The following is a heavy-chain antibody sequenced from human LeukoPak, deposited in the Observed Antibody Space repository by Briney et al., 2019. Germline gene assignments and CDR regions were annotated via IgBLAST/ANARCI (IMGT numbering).Heavy chain of an antibody. V-gene: IGHV1-2*02. D-gene: IGHD3-22*01. J-gene: IGHJ3*02. CDR2: INPNSGGT. Sequence: ASVKVSCKAFGYTFTSNYMHWVRQAPGQGLEWMGWINPNSGGTNYAQKFQGRVTMTRDTSISTAYMELSRLRSDDTAVYYCARDYYGSSGYYLGNAFDIWGQGTMVTVSS. CDR1: GYTFTSNY. CDR3: ARDYYGSSGYYLGNAFDI.